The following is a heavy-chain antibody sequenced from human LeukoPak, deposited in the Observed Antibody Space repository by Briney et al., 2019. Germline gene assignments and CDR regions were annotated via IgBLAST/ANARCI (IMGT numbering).Heavy chain of an antibody. CDR1: GFTFSDYY. CDR3: ARALCYYDSSGYYPLDY. D-gene: IGHD3-22*01. V-gene: IGHV3-11*04. J-gene: IGHJ4*02. CDR2: ISSSGSTI. Sequence: PGGSLRLSCAASGFTFSDYYMSWIRQAPGKGLEWVSYISSSGSTIYYADSVKGRFTISRDNAKNSLYLQMNSLRAEDTAVYYCARALCYYDSSGYYPLDYWGQGTLVTVSS.